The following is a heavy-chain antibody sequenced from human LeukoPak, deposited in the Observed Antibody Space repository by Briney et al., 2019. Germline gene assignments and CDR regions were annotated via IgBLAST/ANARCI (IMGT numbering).Heavy chain of an antibody. CDR3: AIGRGVVVVPAAPFDY. Sequence: PSETLSLTCTVSGGSISSSSYYWGWIRQPPGKGLEWVVSIYYTGSTYYNPSLKSRVTISVDTSKNQFPLKLSSVTAADTAVYYCAIGRGVVVVPAAPFDYWGQGTLVTVSS. J-gene: IGHJ4*02. CDR1: GGSISSSSYY. D-gene: IGHD2-2*01. CDR2: IYYTGST. V-gene: IGHV4-39*01.